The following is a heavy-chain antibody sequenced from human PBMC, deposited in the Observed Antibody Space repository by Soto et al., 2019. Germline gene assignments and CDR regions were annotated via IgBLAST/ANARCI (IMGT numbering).Heavy chain of an antibody. J-gene: IGHJ4*02. CDR3: VKVHYDDSSGYELLGPFDG. Sequence: GGSLRLSCSASGFTFSSYAMHWVRQAPGKGLEYVSAISSNGGVTYYADSVKGRFTISRDNSKNTLDLQMSSLRAEDTAVYYCVKVHYDDSSGYELLGPFDGWGLGTLVTVSS. V-gene: IGHV3-64D*08. CDR1: GFTFSSYA. CDR2: ISSNGGVT. D-gene: IGHD3-22*01.